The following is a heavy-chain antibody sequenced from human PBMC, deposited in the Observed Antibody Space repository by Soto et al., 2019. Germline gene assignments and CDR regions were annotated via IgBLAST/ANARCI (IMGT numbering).Heavy chain of an antibody. CDR2: IYPGDSDT. J-gene: IGHJ5*02. V-gene: IGHV5-51*01. D-gene: IGHD2-2*01. Sequence: PGESLKISCKGSGYSFTSYWIGWVRQMLGKGLEWMGIIYPGDSDTRYSPSFQGQVTISADKSISTAYLQWSSLKASDTAMSYCARGAVVVPAASGSWFDPWGQGTMVTVYS. CDR1: GYSFTSYW. CDR3: ARGAVVVPAASGSWFDP.